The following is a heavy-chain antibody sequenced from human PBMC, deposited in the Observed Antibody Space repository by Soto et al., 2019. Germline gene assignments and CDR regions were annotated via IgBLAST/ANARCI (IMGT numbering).Heavy chain of an antibody. CDR3: VKDKEPDGAWDFDS. V-gene: IGHV3-23*01. Sequence: EVQLLESGGDLVQPGGSLRLSCAASGFTFSHYNMSWVRQLPGKGLEWVSGINGGNCPTYYADSVKGRFTISRDNSQNTLYLQMNRLRVGDTAIYYGVKDKEPDGAWDFDSWGQGTLVTVSS. CDR2: INGGNCPT. CDR1: GFTFSHYN. J-gene: IGHJ4*02. D-gene: IGHD4-17*01.